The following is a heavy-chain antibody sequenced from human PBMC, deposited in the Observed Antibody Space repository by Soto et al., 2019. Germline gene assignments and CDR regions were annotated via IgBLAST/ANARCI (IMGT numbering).Heavy chain of an antibody. CDR3: ARGKTVVVPAAPGRSRYYYGMDV. Sequence: ASVKVSCKASGYTFTSYGISWVRQAPGQGLEWMGWIGAYNGNTNYAQKLQGRVTMTTDTSTSTAYMELRSLRSDDTAVYYCARGKTVVVPAAPGRSRYYYGMDVWGQGTTVTVSS. CDR1: GYTFTSYG. D-gene: IGHD2-2*01. J-gene: IGHJ6*02. V-gene: IGHV1-18*01. CDR2: IGAYNGNT.